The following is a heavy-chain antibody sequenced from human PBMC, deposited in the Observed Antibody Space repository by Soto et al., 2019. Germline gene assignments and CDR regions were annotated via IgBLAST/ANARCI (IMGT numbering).Heavy chain of an antibody. D-gene: IGHD3-3*01. V-gene: IGHV3-48*02. CDR3: ARAAYYDFWSGYYSYYYYGMDV. Sequence: HPGGSLRLSCAASGFTFSSYSMNWVRQAPGKGLEWVSYISSSSSTIYYADSVKGRFTISRDNAKNSLYLQMNSLRDEDTAVYYCARAAYYDFWSGYYSYYYYGMDVWGQGTTVTVSS. J-gene: IGHJ6*02. CDR1: GFTFSSYS. CDR2: ISSSSSTI.